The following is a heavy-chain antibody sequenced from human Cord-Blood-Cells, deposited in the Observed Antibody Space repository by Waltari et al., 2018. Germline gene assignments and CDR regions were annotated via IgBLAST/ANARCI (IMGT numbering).Heavy chain of an antibody. D-gene: IGHD3-10*01. CDR1: GYTFTDSY. CDR2: INPNSGGT. CDR3: ASFKAGVYYYGMDV. J-gene: IGHJ6*02. V-gene: IGHV1-2*02. Sequence: QVQLVQSGAEVKKHAASVKVSCTASGYTFTDSYMQWVSRAPGQGLGWMGWINPNSGGTNYAQKFQGRVTMTRDTSISTAYMELSRLRSDDTAVYYCASFKAGVYYYGMDVWGQGTTVTVSS.